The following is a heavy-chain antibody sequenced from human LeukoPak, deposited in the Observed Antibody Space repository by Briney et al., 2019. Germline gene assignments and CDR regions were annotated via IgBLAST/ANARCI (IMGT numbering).Heavy chain of an antibody. CDR3: ARDAVDTAMVTFDY. Sequence: GGSLRLSCAASGFTFSDYYMSWIRQAPVKGLEWVSYISSSGSTIYYADSVKGRFTISRDNAKNSLYLQMNSLRAEDTAVYYCARDAVDTAMVTFDYWGQGTLVTVSS. V-gene: IGHV3-11*01. J-gene: IGHJ4*02. D-gene: IGHD5-18*01. CDR2: ISSSGSTI. CDR1: GFTFSDYY.